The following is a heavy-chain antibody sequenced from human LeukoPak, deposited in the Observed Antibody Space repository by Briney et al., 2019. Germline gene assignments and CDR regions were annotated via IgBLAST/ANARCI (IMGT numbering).Heavy chain of an antibody. CDR3: ARERGCSSTSCPYYFDY. J-gene: IGHJ4*02. CDR1: GGTFSSYA. V-gene: IGHV1-69*06. CDR2: IIPIFGTA. Sequence: SVKVSCKASGGTFSSYAISWVRQAPGQGLEWMGGIIPIFGTANYAQKFQGRVTITADKSTSTAYMELSSLRSEDMAVYYCARERGCSSTSCPYYFDYWGQGTLVTVSS. D-gene: IGHD2-2*01.